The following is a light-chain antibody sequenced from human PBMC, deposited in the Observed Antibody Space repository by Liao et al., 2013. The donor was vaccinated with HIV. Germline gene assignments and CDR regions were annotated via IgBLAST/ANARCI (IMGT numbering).Light chain of an antibody. Sequence: SYELTQPPSLSVAPGETAKITCGGDNIGNKGVHWYQQKPGQSPVVVIYEDSKRPSGIPERFSGSNSGNTATLTISRVEAGDEADYYCQVWDSSSDHPNVVFGGGTKLTVL. V-gene: IGLV3-21*04. CDR2: EDS. J-gene: IGLJ2*01. CDR3: QVWDSSSDHPNVV. CDR1: NIGNKG.